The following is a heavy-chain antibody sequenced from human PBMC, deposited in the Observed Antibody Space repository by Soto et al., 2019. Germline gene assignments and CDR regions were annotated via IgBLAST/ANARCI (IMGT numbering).Heavy chain of an antibody. Sequence: QVHLVQSGADGRKSGSSVRVSCTASGGGTLSNDALSWVRQAPGQGLEWLGRISPFFGTTDYSQSFQGRLTMTADASTGTVYMDLRSIKSDDTAVYYCAREVVTETTWGSFDAWGQGTMVTVSS. D-gene: IGHD2-21*02. CDR3: AREVVTETTWGSFDA. CDR2: ISPFFGTT. V-gene: IGHV1-69*01. J-gene: IGHJ4*02. CDR1: GGGTLSNDA.